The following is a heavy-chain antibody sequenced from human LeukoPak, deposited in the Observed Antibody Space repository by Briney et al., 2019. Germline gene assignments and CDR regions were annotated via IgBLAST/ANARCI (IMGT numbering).Heavy chain of an antibody. V-gene: IGHV3-53*01. CDR1: GLIVSSKY. D-gene: IGHD6-6*01. J-gene: IGHJ5*01. CDR2: IYSGGGT. Sequence: GGSLRLSCAASGLIVSSKYMSWVRQAPGKGLEWVSLIYSGGGTKYADSVKGRFTISRDDSKNTLYLQMNSLRAEDTAVYYCARGYYSSSFDCWGQGALVTVSS. CDR3: ARGYYSSSFDC.